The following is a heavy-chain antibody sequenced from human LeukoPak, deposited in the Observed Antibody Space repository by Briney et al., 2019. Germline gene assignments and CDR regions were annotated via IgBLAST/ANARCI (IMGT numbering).Heavy chain of an antibody. J-gene: IGHJ4*02. Sequence: GGSLRLSCAASGFTFSNYAMSWVRQAPGKGLEWVSALSGSGGGTYYADSVKGRFTISRDNSKNTLYLQMNSLRAEDTAVYYCAKDLGSVVTPPSLDYWGQGTLVTVSS. CDR2: LSGSGGGT. CDR3: AKDLGSVVTPPSLDY. D-gene: IGHD4-23*01. CDR1: GFTFSNYA. V-gene: IGHV3-23*01.